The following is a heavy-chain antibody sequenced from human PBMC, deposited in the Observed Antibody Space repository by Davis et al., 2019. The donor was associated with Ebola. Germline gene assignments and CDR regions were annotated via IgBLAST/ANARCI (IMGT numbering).Heavy chain of an antibody. J-gene: IGHJ4*02. CDR3: AIGGTTGGFDY. V-gene: IGHV1-24*01. CDR2: FDPADGET. Sequence: AASVKVSCKVSGYTLTDLSMHWVRQAPGNGLEWMGSFDPADGETIYAQKFQGRVTMTEDTSTDTAYMELRSLRYEDTAVYYCAIGGTTGGFDYWGQGTLVIVSS. CDR1: GYTLTDLS. D-gene: IGHD1-14*01.